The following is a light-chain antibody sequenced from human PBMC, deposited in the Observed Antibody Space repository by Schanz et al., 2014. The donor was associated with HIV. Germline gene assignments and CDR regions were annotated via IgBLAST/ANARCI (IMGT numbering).Light chain of an antibody. CDR3: QTWGTGIVV. CDR2: LNSDGSH. CDR1: SGHSTYA. Sequence: HLVLTQSPSASASLGASVKLTCTLSSGHSTYAIAWHQQQPEKGPRFLMNLNSDGSHNKGDGIPDLFSGTSSGAERYLTISSLQSEDEADYYCQTWGTGIVVFGGGTKLTVL. V-gene: IGLV4-69*01. J-gene: IGLJ2*01.